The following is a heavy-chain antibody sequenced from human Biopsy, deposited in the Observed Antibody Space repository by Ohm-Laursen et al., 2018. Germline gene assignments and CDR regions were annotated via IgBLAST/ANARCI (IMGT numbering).Heavy chain of an antibody. V-gene: IGHV1-2*02. D-gene: IGHD6-19*01. CDR1: GYTLAGFG. CDR2: ISPKRGGT. CDR3: ALQSVAQMKNFDY. J-gene: IGHJ4*02. Sequence: GSSVTVSCKASGYTLAGFGVGWVRQDPGQGLKWMGLISPKRGGTNYAQKFQGNITMTKNTSMSTAYMEMSRLRSDDTAVYYCALQSVAQMKNFDYWGQGTLVTVSS.